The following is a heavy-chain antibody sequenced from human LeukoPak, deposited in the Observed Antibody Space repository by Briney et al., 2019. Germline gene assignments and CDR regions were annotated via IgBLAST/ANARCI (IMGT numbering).Heavy chain of an antibody. CDR2: IGTNNGNI. CDR1: GHSFSDYG. Sequence: ASVKVACKTSGHSFSDYGISWVRQAPGQGLEWMGWIGTNNGNINYAQKFQGRVTMTTDTSKTAYMELRSLRYDDTAVYFCAREGFWRGYERHPRYYGMDVWGQGTTVIVSS. CDR3: AREGFWRGYERHPRYYGMDV. V-gene: IGHV1-18*04. J-gene: IGHJ6*02. D-gene: IGHD3-3*01.